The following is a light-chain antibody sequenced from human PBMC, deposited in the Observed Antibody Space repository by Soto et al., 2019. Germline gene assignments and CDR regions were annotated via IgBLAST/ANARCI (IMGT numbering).Light chain of an antibody. CDR1: QSISSW. J-gene: IGKJ1*01. CDR2: KAS. CDR3: QQYSTYWT. V-gene: IGKV1-5*03. Sequence: DIRMTQSPSTLSASVGDRVTITCRASQSISSWLAWYQQKPGKAPKLLIYKASNLESGVPSRFSSSGSGTEFTLTISSLQPDDFATYYCQQYSTYWTFGQGTKVDIK.